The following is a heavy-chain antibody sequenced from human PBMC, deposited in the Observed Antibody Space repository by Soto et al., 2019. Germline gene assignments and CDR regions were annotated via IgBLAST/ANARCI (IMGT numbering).Heavy chain of an antibody. CDR3: ARDYDSSGYQGYFDY. D-gene: IGHD3-22*01. CDR1: GGTFSSYS. V-gene: IGHV1-69*13. CDR2: IIPIFGTA. Sequence: SVKVSCKASGGTFSSYSISWVRQAPGQGLEWMGGIIPIFGTANYAQKFQGRVTITADESTSTAYMELSSLRSEDTAVYYCARDYDSSGYQGYFDYWGQGTLVTVSS. J-gene: IGHJ4*02.